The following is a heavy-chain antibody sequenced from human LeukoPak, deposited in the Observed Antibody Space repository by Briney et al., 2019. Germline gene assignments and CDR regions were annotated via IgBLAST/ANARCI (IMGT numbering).Heavy chain of an antibody. D-gene: IGHD3-22*01. J-gene: IGHJ4*02. CDR3: ARGRTMIVVVAFDY. V-gene: IGHV4-59*12. Sequence: PSETLSLTCTVSGGSISSYYWSWIRQPPGKGLEWIGYIYYSGSTNYNPSLKSRVTISVDTSKNQFSLKLSSVTAADTAVYYCARGRTMIVVVAFDYWGQGTLVTVSS. CDR2: IYYSGST. CDR1: GGSISSYY.